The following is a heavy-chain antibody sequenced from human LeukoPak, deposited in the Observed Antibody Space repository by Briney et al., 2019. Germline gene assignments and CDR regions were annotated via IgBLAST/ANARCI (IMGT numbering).Heavy chain of an antibody. V-gene: IGHV1-46*01. Sequence: GASVKVSCKASGYTFTSYYIHWVRQAPGQGLEWMGVIYSSGGGTSYPQKSQGRVTMTRDTSTSTVYMELSSLRSDDTAVYYCARELVGGYFDYWGQGTLVTVSS. CDR3: ARELVGGYFDY. D-gene: IGHD1-26*01. CDR1: GYTFTSYY. CDR2: IYSSGGGT. J-gene: IGHJ4*02.